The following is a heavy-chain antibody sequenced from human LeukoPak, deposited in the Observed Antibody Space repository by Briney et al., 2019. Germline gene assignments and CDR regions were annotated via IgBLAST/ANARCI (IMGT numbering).Heavy chain of an antibody. V-gene: IGHV3-23*01. Sequence: GGSLRLSCAASGFTFSSYAMSWVRQAPGKGLEWVSAISGSGGSTYYADSVKGRFTISRDNSKNTLYLQMNSLRAEDTAVYYCARDRSIAVAGGLGWFDPWGQGTLVTVSS. D-gene: IGHD6-19*01. J-gene: IGHJ5*02. CDR1: GFTFSSYA. CDR2: ISGSGGST. CDR3: ARDRSIAVAGGLGWFDP.